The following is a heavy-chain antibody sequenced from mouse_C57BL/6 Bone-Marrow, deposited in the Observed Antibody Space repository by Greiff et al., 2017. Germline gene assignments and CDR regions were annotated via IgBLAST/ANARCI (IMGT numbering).Heavy chain of an antibody. D-gene: IGHD1-1*01. Sequence: DVKLVESGGGLVQPKGSLKLSCAASGFSFNTYAMNWVRQAPGKGLEWVARIRSKSNNYATYYADSVKDRFTSSSDYSESMLYLQMNYVKTADTAMYNCVRALLTYWYFDVWGTGTTVTVSS. CDR2: IRSKSNNYAT. CDR1: GFSFNTYA. CDR3: VRALLTYWYFDV. J-gene: IGHJ1*03. V-gene: IGHV10-1*01.